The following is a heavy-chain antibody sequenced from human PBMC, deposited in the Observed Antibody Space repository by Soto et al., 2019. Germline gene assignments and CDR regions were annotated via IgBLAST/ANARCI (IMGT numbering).Heavy chain of an antibody. D-gene: IGHD2-8*02. Sequence: QVQLQQWGAGLLKTSETLSLTCAVYGGSFSGYYWTWIRQPPGTGLEWIGEINHSGSTNYNPSLKSRVTLSVDTSKNQFSMKLTSVSAEDTAVYYWARDKITGLFDYWGQGTLFTVSS. V-gene: IGHV4-34*01. CDR2: INHSGST. CDR1: GGSFSGYY. CDR3: ARDKITGLFDY. J-gene: IGHJ4*02.